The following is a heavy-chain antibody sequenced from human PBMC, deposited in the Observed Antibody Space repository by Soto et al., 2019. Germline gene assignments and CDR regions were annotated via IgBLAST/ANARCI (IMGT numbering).Heavy chain of an antibody. CDR3: ASLDGYNSYFDY. Sequence: SVKVCCKDSGGIFSSYAISWVREAPGQGLEWMGGIIPIFGTANYAQKFQGRVTITADESTSTAYMELSSLRSEDTAVYYCASLDGYNSYFDYWGQGTLVTVSS. CDR1: GGIFSSYA. V-gene: IGHV1-69*13. CDR2: IIPIFGTA. D-gene: IGHD5-12*01. J-gene: IGHJ4*02.